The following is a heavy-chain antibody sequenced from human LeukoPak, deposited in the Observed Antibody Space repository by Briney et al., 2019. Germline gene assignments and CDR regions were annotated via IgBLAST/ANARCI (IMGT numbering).Heavy chain of an antibody. CDR3: AREGGANWDPFDY. CDR2: INWNGETT. V-gene: IGHV3-20*04. J-gene: IGHJ4*02. CDR1: GFTFDDHG. D-gene: IGHD7-27*01. Sequence: GGSLRLSCAASGFTFDDHGMGWVRQVPGKALEWVSGINWNGETTAYADSVKGRFSISRDSARNSLFLQMNSLRVEDTALYYRAREGGANWDPFDYWGQGTLVTVSS.